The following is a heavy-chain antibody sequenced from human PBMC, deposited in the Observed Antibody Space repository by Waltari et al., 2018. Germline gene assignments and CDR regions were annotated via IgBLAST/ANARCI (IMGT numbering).Heavy chain of an antibody. CDR2: ITHSGRS. CDR3: ARHMTTVTTSSFDF. D-gene: IGHD4-17*01. V-gene: IGHV4-39*07. Sequence: QLQLQESGPGLVKPSETLSLTCTVSGASVSSRIHYWGWIRQSPGKGLECIGSITHSGRSYYNASLSSRVTLLVDTSKNQFSLRVNSVTAADMALYYCARHMTTVTTSSFDFWGQGALVTVSS. CDR1: GASVSSRIHY. J-gene: IGHJ4*02.